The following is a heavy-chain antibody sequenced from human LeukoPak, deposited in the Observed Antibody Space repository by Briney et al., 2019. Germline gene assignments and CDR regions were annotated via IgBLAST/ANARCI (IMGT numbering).Heavy chain of an antibody. CDR3: ARARYYYDKSDSYRYCFDY. V-gene: IGHV4-61*01. Sequence: SESLSLTCTVSGGSVNSGSYFWGWIRQPPGKGLEWIGYIYYSGSTNYDPSLKSRITISVDTSKNQFSLKVNSVTAADTAVYYCARARYYYDKSDSYRYCFDYWGQGTLVTVSS. CDR2: IYYSGST. D-gene: IGHD3-22*01. CDR1: GGSVNSGSYF. J-gene: IGHJ4*02.